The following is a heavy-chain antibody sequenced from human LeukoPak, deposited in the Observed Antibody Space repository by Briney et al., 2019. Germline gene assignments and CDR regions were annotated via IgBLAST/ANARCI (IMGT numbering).Heavy chain of an antibody. J-gene: IGHJ4*02. V-gene: IGHV1-69*01. D-gene: IGHD3-22*01. CDR1: GGTFSSYA. CDR2: IIPIFGTA. Sequence: SVKVSCKASGGTFSSYAISWVRQAPGQGLEWMGGIIPIFGTANYAQKFQGRVTITADESTSTAYMELSSLRSEDTAVYYCARAQGGYYYDSSGYFDYWGQGTLVTVSS. CDR3: ARAQGGYYYDSSGYFDY.